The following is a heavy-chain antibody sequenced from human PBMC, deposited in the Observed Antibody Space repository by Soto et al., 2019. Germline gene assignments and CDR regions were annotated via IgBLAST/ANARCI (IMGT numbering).Heavy chain of an antibody. CDR2: INSDGSSR. D-gene: IGHD3-10*01. J-gene: IGHJ5*02. CDR3: AMKRGGGGFDP. V-gene: IGHV3-74*01. CDR1: GFTFSSYW. Sequence: EVQLVESGGGLVQPGGSLRLSCAASGFTFSSYWMHWVRQAPGKGLVWVSRINSDGSSRSYADSVKGRFTISRDNAKNTLYLQMNSLGAEDTAVYYCAMKRGGGGFDPWGQGTLVTVSS.